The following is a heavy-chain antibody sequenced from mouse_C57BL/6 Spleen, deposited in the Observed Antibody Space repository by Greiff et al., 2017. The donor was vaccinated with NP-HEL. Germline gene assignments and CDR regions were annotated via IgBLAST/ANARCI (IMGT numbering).Heavy chain of an antibody. CDR2: INPNNGGT. D-gene: IGHD2-10*02. CDR3: ARLGYGNYVFDY. V-gene: IGHV1-18*01. Sequence: EVQLQQSGPELVKPGASVKIPCKASGYTFTDYNMDWVKQSHGKSLEWIGDINPNNGGTIYNQKFKGKATLTVDKSSSPAYMELRSLTSEDTAVYYCARLGYGNYVFDYWGQGTTLTVSS. J-gene: IGHJ2*01. CDR1: GYTFTDYN.